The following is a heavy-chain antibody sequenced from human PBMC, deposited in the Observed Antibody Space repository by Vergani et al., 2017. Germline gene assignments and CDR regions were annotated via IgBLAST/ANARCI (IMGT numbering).Heavy chain of an antibody. CDR3: ARDEAAGVFEY. D-gene: IGHD6-13*01. J-gene: IGHJ4*02. Sequence: VQLVESGGGLVQPGGSRRLSCAASGFTVSSNYMSWVRQAPGKGLEWVAVISYDGSNKYYADSVKGRFTISRDNSKNTLYLQMNSLRAEDTAVYYCARDEAAGVFEYWGQGTLVTVSS. CDR2: ISYDGSNK. V-gene: IGHV3-30-3*01. CDR1: GFTVSSNY.